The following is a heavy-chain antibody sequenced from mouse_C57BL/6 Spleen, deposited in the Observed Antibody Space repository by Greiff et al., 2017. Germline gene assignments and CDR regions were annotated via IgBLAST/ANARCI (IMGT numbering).Heavy chain of an antibody. Sequence: EVHLVESGGDLVKPGGSLKLSCAASGFTFSSYGMSWVRQTPDKRLEWVATISSGGSYTYYPDSVKGRFTISRDNAKNTLYLQMSSLKSEDTAMYYCARASKGPYFDYWGQGTTLTVSS. CDR1: GFTFSSYG. V-gene: IGHV5-6*01. D-gene: IGHD6-1*01. J-gene: IGHJ2*01. CDR3: ARASKGPYFDY. CDR2: ISSGGSYT.